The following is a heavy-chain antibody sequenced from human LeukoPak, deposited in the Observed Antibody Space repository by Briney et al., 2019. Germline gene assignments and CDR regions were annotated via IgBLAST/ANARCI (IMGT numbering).Heavy chain of an antibody. V-gene: IGHV3-23*01. CDR2: ISGDVGST. Sequence: GGSLRLSCAASGFTFSTYAMSWVRQAPGKGLDWVSSISGDVGSTYYADSVKGRFTVSRDNSKNTLYLQMNSLRAEDTAVYYCARQRRDGYNTNYYFDYWGQGTLVTVSS. D-gene: IGHD5-24*01. CDR1: GFTFSTYA. CDR3: ARQRRDGYNTNYYFDY. J-gene: IGHJ4*02.